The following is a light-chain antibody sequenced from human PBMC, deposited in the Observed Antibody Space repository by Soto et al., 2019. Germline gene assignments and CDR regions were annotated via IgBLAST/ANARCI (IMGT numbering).Light chain of an antibody. CDR3: QQYNSYSRT. CDR1: QNLNSW. Sequence: DIQLTQSPSTLSASVGDRDTITCRDSQNLNSWLAWYQQKAGKAPKLLIYTASSLQSGVPSRFSGSGSGTEFTLTISGLQPDDFATYYCQQYNSYSRTFGLGTRVEIK. CDR2: TAS. V-gene: IGKV1-5*03. J-gene: IGKJ1*01.